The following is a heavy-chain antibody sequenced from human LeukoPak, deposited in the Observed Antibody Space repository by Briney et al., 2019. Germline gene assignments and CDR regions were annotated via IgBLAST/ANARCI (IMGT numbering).Heavy chain of an antibody. V-gene: IGHV4-34*01. J-gene: IGHJ4*02. CDR3: ARGRSGWFSYYFDY. D-gene: IGHD6-19*01. CDR1: GGSFSGYY. Sequence: SETLSLTCAVYGGSFSGYYWSWIRQPPGKGLEWIGEINHSGSTNYNPSLKSRVTISVDTSKNQFSLKLSSVTAADTAVYYCARGRSGWFSYYFDYWGQGTLVTVSP. CDR2: INHSGST.